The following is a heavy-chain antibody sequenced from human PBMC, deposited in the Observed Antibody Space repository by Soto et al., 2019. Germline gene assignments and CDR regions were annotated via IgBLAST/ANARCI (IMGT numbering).Heavy chain of an antibody. CDR2: IYRDGNT. CDR3: ARGRFGMDV. Sequence: GGSLRFSCAASTSGFGGSNYMTWVRQAPGKGLEWVSVIYRDGNTYYVDSVKGRFTISRDNSKNTLYLQMNSLRGEDTAVYSCARGRFGMDVWGQGTTVTVSS. J-gene: IGHJ6*02. CDR1: TSGFGGSNY. V-gene: IGHV3-53*01.